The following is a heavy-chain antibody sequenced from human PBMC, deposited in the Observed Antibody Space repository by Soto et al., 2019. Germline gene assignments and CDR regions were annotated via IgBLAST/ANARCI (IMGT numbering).Heavy chain of an antibody. CDR3: ARGFFDFWSGSPARLDYFDY. CDR1: GYTFTGYY. Sequence: ASVKVSCKASGYTFTGYYMHWVRQAPGQGLEWMGWINPNSGNTGYAQKFQGRVTMTRNTSISTAYMELSSLRSEDTAVYYCARGFFDFWSGSPARLDYFDYWGQGTLVTVSS. V-gene: IGHV1-8*02. J-gene: IGHJ4*02. D-gene: IGHD3-3*01. CDR2: INPNSGNT.